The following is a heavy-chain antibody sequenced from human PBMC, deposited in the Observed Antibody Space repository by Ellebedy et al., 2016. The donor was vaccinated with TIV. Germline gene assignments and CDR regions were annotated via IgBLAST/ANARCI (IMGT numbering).Heavy chain of an antibody. CDR1: AFTFNNDW. D-gene: IGHD2/OR15-2a*01. V-gene: IGHV3-7*01. J-gene: IGHJ4*02. Sequence: GGSLRLXXLASAFTFNNDWMAWVRQVPGKGLEWVALINPDGSQREYVDSVKGRFAISRDNAQNSLYLQMNSLRAEDTALYYCARDPCNGALDYWGQGTLGTVSS. CDR2: INPDGSQR. CDR3: ARDPCNGALDY.